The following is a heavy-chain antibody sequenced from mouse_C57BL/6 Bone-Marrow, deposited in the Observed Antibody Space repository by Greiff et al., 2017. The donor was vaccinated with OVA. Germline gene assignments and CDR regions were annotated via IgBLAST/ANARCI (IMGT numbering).Heavy chain of an antibody. V-gene: IGHV1-52*01. Sequence: QVQLQQPGAELVRPGSSVKLSCKASGYTFTSYWMHWVKQRPIQGLEWIGNIDPSDSETHYNQKFKDKATLTVDKSSSTAYMQLSSLTSEDSAVYYCARGIYYGSSYYYAMDYWGQGTSVTVSS. D-gene: IGHD1-1*01. CDR2: IDPSDSET. J-gene: IGHJ4*01. CDR1: GYTFTSYW. CDR3: ARGIYYGSSYYYAMDY.